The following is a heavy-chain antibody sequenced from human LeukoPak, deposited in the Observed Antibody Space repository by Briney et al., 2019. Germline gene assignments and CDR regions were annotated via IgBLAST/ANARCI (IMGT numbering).Heavy chain of an antibody. V-gene: IGHV3-23*01. D-gene: IGHD3-22*01. CDR3: ALITMIVVVIPDFDY. J-gene: IGHJ4*02. CDR2: ISGSGGST. Sequence: GGSLRLSCAASGFTFSSYGMSWVRQAPGKGLEWVSAISGSGGSTYYADSVKGRFTISRDNSKNTLYLQMNSLRAEDTAVYYCALITMIVVVIPDFDYWGQGTLVTVSS. CDR1: GFTFSSYG.